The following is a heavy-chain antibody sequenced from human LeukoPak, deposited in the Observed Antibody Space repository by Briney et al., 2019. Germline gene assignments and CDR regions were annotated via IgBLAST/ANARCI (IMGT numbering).Heavy chain of an antibody. J-gene: IGHJ6*02. CDR3: AREVYSYGYYYYYGMDV. V-gene: IGHV4-4*02. CDR1: GGSISSSNW. CDR2: IYHSGST. D-gene: IGHD5-18*01. Sequence: PSETLSLTCAVSGGSISSSNWWSWVRQPPGKGLEWIGEIYHSGSTNYNPSLKSRVTISVDKSKNQFSLKLSSVTAADTAVYYCAREVYSYGYYYYYGMDVWGQGTTVTVSS.